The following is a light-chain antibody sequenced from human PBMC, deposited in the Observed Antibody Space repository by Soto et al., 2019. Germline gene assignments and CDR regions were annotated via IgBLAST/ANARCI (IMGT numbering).Light chain of an antibody. Sequence: QSVLTQPASVSGSPGQSIAVSCTGSSSDVGIYNYVSWYQQHPGKVPKLIIYEVTNRPSGVSNRFSGSKSGNTASLTISGLQVEDEADYYCGSYTSSSTLYVFGAGTKVTVL. CDR2: EVT. CDR1: SSDVGIYNY. J-gene: IGLJ1*01. CDR3: GSYTSSSTLYV. V-gene: IGLV2-14*01.